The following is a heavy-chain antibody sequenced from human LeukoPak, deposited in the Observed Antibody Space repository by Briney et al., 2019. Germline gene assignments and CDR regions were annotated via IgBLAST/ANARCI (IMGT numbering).Heavy chain of an antibody. J-gene: IGHJ4*02. CDR1: GYTFTGYY. D-gene: IGHD3-10*01. V-gene: IGHV1-2*02. Sequence: ASVKVSCKASGYTFTGYYMHWVRQAPGQGLEWMGWINPNSGGTNYAQKLQGRVTMTRDTSISTAYMELSRLRSDDTAVYYCARVDYGSGSPSAYPDYWGQGTLVTVSS. CDR2: INPNSGGT. CDR3: ARVDYGSGSPSAYPDY.